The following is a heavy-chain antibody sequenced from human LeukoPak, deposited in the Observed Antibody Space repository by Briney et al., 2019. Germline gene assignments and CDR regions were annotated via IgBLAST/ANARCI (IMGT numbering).Heavy chain of an antibody. CDR1: GYTFTGYY. V-gene: IGHV1-2*02. D-gene: IGHD3-10*01. Sequence: ASVKVSCKASGYTFTGYYMHWVRQAPGQGLEWMGWINPNSGGTNYAQKFQGRVTMTGDTSISTAYMELSRLRSDDTAVYYCARGGFSQVRIDDYWGQGTLVTVSS. J-gene: IGHJ4*02. CDR2: INPNSGGT. CDR3: ARGGFSQVRIDDY.